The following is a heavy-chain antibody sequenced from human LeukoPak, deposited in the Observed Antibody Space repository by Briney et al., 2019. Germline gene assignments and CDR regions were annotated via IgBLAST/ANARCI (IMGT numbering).Heavy chain of an antibody. CDR1: GFTVSSNE. CDR2: ISGGST. CDR3: ARGKREVATGLWVDY. D-gene: IGHD5-24*01. V-gene: IGHV3-38-3*01. Sequence: PGGSLRLSCAASGFTVSSNEMSWVRQAPGKGLEWVSSISGGSTYYADSVKGRFTISRDNSKNTLYLQMNSLRAEDTAVYYCARGKREVATGLWVDYWGQGTLVTVSS. J-gene: IGHJ4*02.